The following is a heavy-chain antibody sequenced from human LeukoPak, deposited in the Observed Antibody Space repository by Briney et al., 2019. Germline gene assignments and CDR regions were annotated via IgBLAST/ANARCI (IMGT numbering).Heavy chain of an antibody. D-gene: IGHD3-3*01. CDR2: IYYSGST. Sequence: SETLSLTCTVSGGSISSSSYYWGWIRQPPGKGLEWIGSIYYSGSTYYNPSLKSRVTISVDTSKNQFSPKLSSVTAADTAVYYCARDFWSGYSLDWFDPWGQGTLVTVSS. V-gene: IGHV4-39*02. J-gene: IGHJ5*02. CDR1: GGSISSSSYY. CDR3: ARDFWSGYSLDWFDP.